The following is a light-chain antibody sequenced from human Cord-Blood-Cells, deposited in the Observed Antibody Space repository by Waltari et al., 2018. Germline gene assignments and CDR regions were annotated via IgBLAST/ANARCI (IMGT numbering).Light chain of an antibody. CDR3: CSYAGSYTYV. Sequence: QSALTQPRSVSGSPGQSVTISCTGTSSDFVGYNYVPWYQQHPGKAPKLMIYDVSKRPSGVPDRFSGSKSGNTASLTISGLQAEDEADYYCCSYAGSYTYVFGTGTKVTVL. CDR2: DVS. J-gene: IGLJ1*01. CDR1: SSDFVGYNY. V-gene: IGLV2-11*01.